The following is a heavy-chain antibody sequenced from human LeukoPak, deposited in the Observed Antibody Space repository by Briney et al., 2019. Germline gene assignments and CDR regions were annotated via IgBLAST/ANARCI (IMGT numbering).Heavy chain of an antibody. D-gene: IGHD2-2*01. Sequence: GGSLRLSCAASGFTFSSYWMSWVRQAPGKGHEWVANIKQDGSEKYYVDSVKGRFTISRDNAKNSLYLQMNSLRAEDTAVYYCARDQRYCSSSSCPWEPFDYWGQGTLVTVSS. J-gene: IGHJ4*02. CDR3: ARDQRYCSSSSCPWEPFDY. CDR2: IKQDGSEK. V-gene: IGHV3-7*05. CDR1: GFTFSSYW.